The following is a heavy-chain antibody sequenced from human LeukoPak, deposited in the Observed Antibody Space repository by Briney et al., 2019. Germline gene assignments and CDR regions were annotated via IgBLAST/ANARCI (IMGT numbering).Heavy chain of an antibody. J-gene: IGHJ4*02. D-gene: IGHD3-22*01. CDR3: ARDRYYYDSSGYYYYFDY. V-gene: IGHV3-21*04. CDR1: GFTFSSYA. CDR2: ISSSGSYI. Sequence: GGSLRLSCAASGFTFSSYAMHWVRQAPGMGLEWVSSISSSGSYIYYADSVKGRFTISRDNSKNTLYLQMNSLRAEDTAVYYCARDRYYYDSSGYYYYFDYWGQGTLVTVSS.